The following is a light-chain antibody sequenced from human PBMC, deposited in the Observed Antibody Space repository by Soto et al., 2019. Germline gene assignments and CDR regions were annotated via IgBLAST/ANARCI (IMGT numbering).Light chain of an antibody. CDR3: CSYAGRTTPYV. CDR1: SSDVWSYNL. V-gene: IGLV2-23*02. J-gene: IGLJ1*01. Sequence: QSALTQPASVSGSPGQSITISCTGTSSDVWSYNLVSWYQHHPGKAPKLMIYEVSERPSGVSNRFSGSKSGNTASLTISGLQAEDEADYYCCSYAGRTTPYVFGTGTKLTVL. CDR2: EVS.